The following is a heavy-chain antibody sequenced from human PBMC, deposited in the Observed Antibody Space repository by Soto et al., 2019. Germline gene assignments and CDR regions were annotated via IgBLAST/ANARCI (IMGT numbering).Heavy chain of an antibody. D-gene: IGHD3-22*01. CDR1: GVSISSYY. V-gene: IGHV4-4*07. J-gene: IGHJ4*02. CDR3: ARDLYYDSSGSSFDY. CDR2: IYTTGST. Sequence: SETLSLTCTVSGVSISSYYWSWIRKPAGKGLEWIGRIYTTGSTNYNPSLKSRVTVSVDTSKNQFSLELSSVTAADTAVYYCARDLYYDSSGSSFDYWGQGALVPVSS.